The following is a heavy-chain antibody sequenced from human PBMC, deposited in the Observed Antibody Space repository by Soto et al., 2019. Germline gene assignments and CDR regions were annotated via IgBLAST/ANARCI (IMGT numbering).Heavy chain of an antibody. CDR1: GGSFSGYY. Sequence: SETLSLTCAVYGGSFSGYYWSWIRQPPGKGLEWIGEIYHSGSTYYNPSLKSRVTISVDRSKNQFSLKLSSVTAADTAVYYCAREHGPFDYWGQGTLVTVSS. CDR2: IYHSGST. CDR3: AREHGPFDY. J-gene: IGHJ4*02. D-gene: IGHD4-17*01. V-gene: IGHV4-34*01.